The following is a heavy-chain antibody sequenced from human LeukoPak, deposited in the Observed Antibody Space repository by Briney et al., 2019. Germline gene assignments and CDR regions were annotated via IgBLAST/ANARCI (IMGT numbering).Heavy chain of an antibody. V-gene: IGHV1-2*06. D-gene: IGHD5-24*01. Sequence: ASVKVSCKASGCTFTGYYMHWVRQAPGQGLEWMGRINPNSGGTNYAQKFQGRVTMTRDTSISTAYMELSRLRPDDTAVYYCARVGRGDGYNYDYWGQGTLVTVSS. CDR2: INPNSGGT. J-gene: IGHJ4*02. CDR3: ARVGRGDGYNYDY. CDR1: GCTFTGYY.